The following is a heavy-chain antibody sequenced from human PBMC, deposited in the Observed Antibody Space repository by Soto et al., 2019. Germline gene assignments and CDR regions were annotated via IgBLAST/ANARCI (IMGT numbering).Heavy chain of an antibody. V-gene: IGHV3-23*01. CDR1: GFTFSNYG. CDR3: AKAPASDCNSGACSLRS. CDR2: ISGGST. D-gene: IGHD2-21*01. J-gene: IGHJ5*02. Sequence: EVQLLESGGGLVQPGGSLRLSCAASGFTFSNYGMSWVRQAPGKGLEWVSSISGGSTFYADSVKGRCTISRVNAKNTLNRQINSLTAEDTAVDYCAKAPASDCNSGACSLRSWGQGPLVTVSS.